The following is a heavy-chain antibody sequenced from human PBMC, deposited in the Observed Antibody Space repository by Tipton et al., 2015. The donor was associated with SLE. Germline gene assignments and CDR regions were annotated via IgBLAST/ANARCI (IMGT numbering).Heavy chain of an antibody. J-gene: IGHJ6*03. V-gene: IGHV4-59*11. D-gene: IGHD2-8*01. CDR1: GASISSHY. Sequence: TLSLTCSVSGASISSHYWTWIRQPPGKGLEWIGYISDSGITNYNPSLKSRVAISIDTSKNQFSLNLSSVTAADTALYYCARVLGSRYCSNGVCTSPYYVYYYMDVWGRGTSVPVSS. CDR2: ISDSGIT. CDR3: ARVLGSRYCSNGVCTSPYYVYYYMDV.